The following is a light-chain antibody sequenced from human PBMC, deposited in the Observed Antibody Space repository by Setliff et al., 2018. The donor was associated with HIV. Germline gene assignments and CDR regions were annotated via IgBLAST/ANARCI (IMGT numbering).Light chain of an antibody. J-gene: IGLJ1*01. CDR2: NNY. Sequence: LRQPPSASGAPGQGVTISCSGSSSNIGVNVVNWYQHLPGTSPKLLIYNNYPRPSWVPDRFSGSKSGSSGSLAISGLQSEDEADCYCAVWDNGLKGYVFGTGTKVTV. CDR1: SSNIGVNV. CDR3: AVWDNGLKGYV. V-gene: IGLV1-44*01.